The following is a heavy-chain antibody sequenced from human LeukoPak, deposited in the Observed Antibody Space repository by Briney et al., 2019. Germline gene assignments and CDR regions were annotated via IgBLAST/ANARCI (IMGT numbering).Heavy chain of an antibody. Sequence: SETLSLTCNVSGDSLSSSRFSWRWIRQPPGMGLEWIGYIYYSGNTNYNPSLNSRVTISVDTSKNQYSLKLSSVTAADTAVYYCARGRWLQLEFDYWGQGTLVTVSS. J-gene: IGHJ4*02. V-gene: IGHV4-61*05. CDR3: ARGRWLQLEFDY. D-gene: IGHD5-24*01. CDR1: GDSLSSSRFS. CDR2: IYYSGNT.